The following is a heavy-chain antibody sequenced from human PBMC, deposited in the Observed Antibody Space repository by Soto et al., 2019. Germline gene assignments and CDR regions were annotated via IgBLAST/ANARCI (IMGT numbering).Heavy chain of an antibody. CDR3: ATLADSSGWSGGYYYYGMDV. CDR1: GYTFSSYG. V-gene: IGHV1-18*04. J-gene: IGHJ6*02. CDR2: IRAYNGYT. D-gene: IGHD6-19*01. Sequence: ASVKVSCKASGYTFSSYGFSWVRQAPGQGLEWMGWIRAYNGYTNYAQKFQGRVTITTDTSTSTAYMELRSLRSDDTAVYYCATLADSSGWSGGYYYYGMDVWGQGTTVTVSS.